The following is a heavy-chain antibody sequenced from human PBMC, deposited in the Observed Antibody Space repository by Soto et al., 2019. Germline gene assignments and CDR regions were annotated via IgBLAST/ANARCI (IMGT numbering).Heavy chain of an antibody. Sequence: QVQLQESGPGLVKPSETLSLTCSVSGDSMNKDYWSWIRQPPGKGLEWIGYIYYSGTTDYNPSLKSRGTISVDTSKTLFSLKLNAVTAADTAVYYCARYGSTFYGGWFDPWGQGILVAVSS. CDR2: IYYSGTT. CDR3: ARYGSTFYGGWFDP. D-gene: IGHD6-13*01. J-gene: IGHJ5*02. V-gene: IGHV4-59*01. CDR1: GDSMNKDY.